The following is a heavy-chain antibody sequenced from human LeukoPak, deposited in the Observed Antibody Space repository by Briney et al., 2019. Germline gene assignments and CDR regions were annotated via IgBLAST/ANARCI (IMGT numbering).Heavy chain of an antibody. J-gene: IGHJ4*02. Sequence: SEALSLTCTVSGGSISSSSYYWGWIRQPPGKGLEWIGSIYYSGSTYYNPSLKSRVTISVDTSKNQFSLKLSSVTAADTAVYYCARQGYYDSSGYVDYWGQGTLVTVSS. CDR1: GGSISSSSYY. CDR2: IYYSGST. V-gene: IGHV4-39*01. CDR3: ARQGYYDSSGYVDY. D-gene: IGHD3-22*01.